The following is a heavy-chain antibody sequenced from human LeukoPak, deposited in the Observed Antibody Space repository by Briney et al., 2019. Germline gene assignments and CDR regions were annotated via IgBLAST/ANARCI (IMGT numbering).Heavy chain of an antibody. D-gene: IGHD6-13*01. V-gene: IGHV3-23*01. CDR1: GFTFSSYG. Sequence: PGGSLRLSRAASGFTFSSYGMSWVRQAPGKGLEWVSGISVSVDSTYYADSVKGRFTISRDNSKNTVYLQMNSLRAEDTAVYYCARGSKTAGTIYSFDYWGQGTLVTVSS. CDR3: ARGSKTAGTIYSFDY. J-gene: IGHJ4*02. CDR2: ISVSVDST.